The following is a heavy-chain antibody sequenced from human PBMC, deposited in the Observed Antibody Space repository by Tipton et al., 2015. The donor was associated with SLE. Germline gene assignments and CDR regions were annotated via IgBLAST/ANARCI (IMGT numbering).Heavy chain of an antibody. CDR2: IYYSGST. Sequence: TLSLTCTVSGGSISSHYWNWIRQPPGKGLEWIGFIYYSGSTNYNPSLKSRVTISVDTSKNQFSLKLGSVTAADTAIYYCAGGLAVAGTRDYWGQGTLVTVSS. D-gene: IGHD6-19*01. V-gene: IGHV4-59*11. J-gene: IGHJ4*02. CDR1: GGSISSHY. CDR3: AGGLAVAGTRDY.